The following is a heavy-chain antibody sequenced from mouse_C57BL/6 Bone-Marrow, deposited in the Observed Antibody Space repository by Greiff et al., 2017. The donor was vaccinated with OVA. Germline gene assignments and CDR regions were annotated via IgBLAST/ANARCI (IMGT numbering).Heavy chain of an antibody. CDR3: ARGRNITTVEATELGGGYFDD. Sequence: QVQLKESGAELMKPGASVKLSCKATGYTFTGYWIEWVKQRPGHGLEWIGEILPGSGSTNYNEQFKGKATFTADTSSNTAYMQLSSLTTEDSASYYCARGRNITTVEATELGGGYFDDWGQGTTLTVSS. V-gene: IGHV1-9*01. D-gene: IGHD1-1*01. CDR1: GYTFTGYW. CDR2: ILPGSGST. J-gene: IGHJ2*01.